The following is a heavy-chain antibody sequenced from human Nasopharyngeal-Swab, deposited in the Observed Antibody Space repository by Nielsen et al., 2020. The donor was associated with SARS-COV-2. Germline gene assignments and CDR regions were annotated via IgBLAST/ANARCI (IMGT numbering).Heavy chain of an antibody. CDR1: GGSFSGYY. J-gene: IGHJ4*02. V-gene: IGHV4-34*01. Sequence: SETLSLTCAVYGGSFSGYYWGWIRQPPGKGLEWIGEINHSGSTNYNPSLKSRVTISVDTSKNQFSLKLSSVTAADTAVYYCAGSGSYYDARQKHDYWGQGTLVTVSS. D-gene: IGHD3-10*01. CDR3: AGSGSYYDARQKHDY. CDR2: INHSGST.